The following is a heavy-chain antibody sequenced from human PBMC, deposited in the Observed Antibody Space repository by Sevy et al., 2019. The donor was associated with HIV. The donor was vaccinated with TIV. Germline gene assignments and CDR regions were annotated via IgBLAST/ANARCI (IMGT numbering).Heavy chain of an antibody. Sequence: GGSLRLSCAASGFTFSNAWMSWVRQAPGKGLEWVGRIKSKTDGGTKDYAAPVKGRFTISTDESKNTLDLQMNSLKTEDTAVDYDTTDTGISDYDYWSGGDDTFDNWGQRTMVTVS. CDR1: GFTFSNAW. CDR3: TTDTGISDYDYWSGGDDTFDN. D-gene: IGHD3-3*01. CDR2: IKSKTDGGTK. J-gene: IGHJ3*02. V-gene: IGHV3-15*01.